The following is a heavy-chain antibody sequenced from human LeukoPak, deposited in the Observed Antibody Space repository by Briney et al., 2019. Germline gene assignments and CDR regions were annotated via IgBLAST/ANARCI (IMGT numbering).Heavy chain of an antibody. CDR2: IFYSGST. CDR3: ATGHLTMAENMVVVFSY. CDR1: GGSISSSNYY. V-gene: IGHV4-39*01. D-gene: IGHD2-15*01. Sequence: PSETLSLPCTVSGGSISSSNYYWGWIRQPPGKGLEWIGNIFYSGSTHYNPSLKSRVTISVDTSKNQFSLKLNSVTAADTAVYYCATGHLTMAENMVVVFSYWGEGTLVTVSS. J-gene: IGHJ4*02.